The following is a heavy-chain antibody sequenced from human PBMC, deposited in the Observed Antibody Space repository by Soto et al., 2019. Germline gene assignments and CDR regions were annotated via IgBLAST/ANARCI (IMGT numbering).Heavy chain of an antibody. CDR1: GGSISSGGYS. V-gene: IGHV4-30-2*01. D-gene: IGHD4-4*01. CDR3: ARGMTTVTNNWFDP. J-gene: IGHJ5*02. CDR2: IYHSGST. Sequence: SETLSLTXAVSGGSISSGGYSWSWIRQPPGKGLEWIGYIYHSGSTYYNPSLKSRVTISVDRSKNQFSLKLSSVTAADTAVYYCARGMTTVTNNWFDPWGQGTLVTVSS.